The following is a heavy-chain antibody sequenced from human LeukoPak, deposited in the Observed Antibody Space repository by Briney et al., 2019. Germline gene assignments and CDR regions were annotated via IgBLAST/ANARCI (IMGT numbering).Heavy chain of an antibody. D-gene: IGHD3-10*01. CDR3: AKTYGSGSYVAFDY. CDR2: ISGRGDYT. CDR1: GVTFSGYA. V-gene: IGHV3-23*01. J-gene: IGHJ4*02. Sequence: PGGALRVSCAASGVTFSGYAMNWVRQAPGKGLERVSTISGRGDYTYYADSVKGRFTISRDNSKNTLYLQMNSLRAEDTAVYYCAKTYGSGSYVAFDYWGQGTLVTVSS.